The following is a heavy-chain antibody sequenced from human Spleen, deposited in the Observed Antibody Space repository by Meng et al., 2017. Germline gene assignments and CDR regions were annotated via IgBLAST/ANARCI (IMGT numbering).Heavy chain of an antibody. J-gene: IGHJ5*02. CDR2: IYHSGST. CDR1: GGSLSSNNW. Sequence: QGRLQRWGAGLLKPSETLPLTCAVSGGSLSSNNWWSWVRQPPGKGLEWIGEIYHSGSTNYNPSLKSRVTMSVDKSKNQFSLKLSSVTAADTAVYYCASQVFSGLNWFGPWGQGTLVTVSS. CDR3: ASQVFSGLNWFGP. V-gene: IGHV4-4*02. D-gene: IGHD3-10*01.